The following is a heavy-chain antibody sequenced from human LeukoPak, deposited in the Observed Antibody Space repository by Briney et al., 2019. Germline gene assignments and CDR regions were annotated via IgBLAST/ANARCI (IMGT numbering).Heavy chain of an antibody. CDR2: IYPGDSDT. V-gene: IGHV5-51*01. D-gene: IGHD2-2*01. CDR3: ARTEMVYCSSTSCYFGYFDY. J-gene: IGHJ4*02. Sequence: RAGESLKISCKGSGYSFTSYWIGWVRQMPGKGLEWMGIIYPGDSDTRYSPSLQGQVTISADKSISTAYLQWSSLKASGTAMYYCARTEMVYCSSTSCYFGYFDYWGQGTLVTVSS. CDR1: GYSFTSYW.